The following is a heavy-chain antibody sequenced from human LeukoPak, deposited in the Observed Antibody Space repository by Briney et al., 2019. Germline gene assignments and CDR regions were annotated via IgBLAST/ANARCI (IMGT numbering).Heavy chain of an antibody. J-gene: IGHJ4*02. D-gene: IGHD4/OR15-4a*01. CDR3: ARDANRIYGRGLLDS. Sequence: ASAKVSCKASGYTFTSYAMNWVRQAPGQGLEWMGWSNTNTGNPTYAQGFTGRFGFSLHTSVSTAYLQISSLKHADTAVYYCARDANRIYGRGLLDSWGQGTLVTVSS. CDR2: SNTNTGNP. V-gene: IGHV7-4-1*02. CDR1: GYTFTSYA.